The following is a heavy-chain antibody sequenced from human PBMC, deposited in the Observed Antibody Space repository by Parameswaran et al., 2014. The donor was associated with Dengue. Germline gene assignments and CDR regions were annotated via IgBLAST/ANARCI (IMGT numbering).Heavy chain of an antibody. CDR2: INTNTGNP. CDR3: AREGYCSSTSCYRAANGFDP. J-gene: IGHJ5*02. Sequence: WVRQAPGQGLEWMGWINTNTGNPTYAQGFTERFVFSLDTSVSTAYLQISSLKAEDTAVYYCAREGYCSSTSCYRAANGFDPWGQGTLGHRLL. D-gene: IGHD2-2*01. V-gene: IGHV7-4-1*02.